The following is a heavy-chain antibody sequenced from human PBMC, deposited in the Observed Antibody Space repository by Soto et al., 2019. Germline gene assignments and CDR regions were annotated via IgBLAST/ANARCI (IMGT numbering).Heavy chain of an antibody. CDR2: IIPISGTA. J-gene: IGHJ6*02. CDR3: ASSNNYDLGYYYGMDV. CDR1: GGTFSSYA. D-gene: IGHD3-3*01. Sequence: SVKVSCKASGGTFSSYAISWVRQAPGQGLEWMGGIIPISGTANYAQKFQGRVTITADESTSTAYMELSSLRSEDTAVYYCASSNNYDLGYYYGMDVWGQGTTVTVSS. V-gene: IGHV1-69*13.